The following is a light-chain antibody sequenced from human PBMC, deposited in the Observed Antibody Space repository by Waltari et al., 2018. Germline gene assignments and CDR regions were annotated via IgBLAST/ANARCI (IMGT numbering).Light chain of an antibody. Sequence: IQLTQSPSSLSASVGARVTITCRASQGIRSYLAWYQQKPGKAPKLLIYAASTLQSGVPSRFSGSGSGTDFTLTISSLQPEDFATYYCQQLNSYPRGLFTFGPGTKVDIK. CDR1: QGIRSY. J-gene: IGKJ3*01. CDR3: QQLNSYPRGLFT. V-gene: IGKV1-9*01. CDR2: AAS.